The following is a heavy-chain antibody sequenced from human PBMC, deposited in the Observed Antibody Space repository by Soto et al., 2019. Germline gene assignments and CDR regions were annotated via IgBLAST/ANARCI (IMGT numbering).Heavy chain of an antibody. CDR2: ISHDGSNK. D-gene: IGHD6-13*01. V-gene: IGHV3-30-3*01. CDR3: ARDYLPLAAYYYYGMDV. CDR1: GFTFSSYA. J-gene: IGHJ6*02. Sequence: GGSLRLSCAASGFTFSSYAMHWVRQAPGKGLEWVAVISHDGSNKYYADSVKGRFTISRDNSKNTLYLQMNSLRAEDTAVYYCARDYLPLAAYYYYGMDVWGQGXTVTVSS.